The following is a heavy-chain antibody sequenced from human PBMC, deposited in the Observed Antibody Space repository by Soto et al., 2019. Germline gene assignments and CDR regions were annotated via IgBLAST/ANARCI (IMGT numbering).Heavy chain of an antibody. Sequence: QVHLVQSGAEVKQPGASVKISCKAFEYNFVDYAIFWVRQAPGQSLECMGWINAGNGDTKYSQKFQGRVTITRETSASTAFMEVSSLRSEDTAAYYCARGRSSAWAPLDYWGQGTLVTVSS. CDR1: EYNFVDYA. J-gene: IGHJ4*02. CDR2: INAGNGDT. CDR3: ARGRSSAWAPLDY. V-gene: IGHV1-3*01. D-gene: IGHD6-25*01.